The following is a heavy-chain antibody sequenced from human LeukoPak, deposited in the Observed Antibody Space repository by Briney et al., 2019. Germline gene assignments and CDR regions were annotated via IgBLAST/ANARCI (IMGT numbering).Heavy chain of an antibody. CDR1: GGSFSGYY. Sequence: KPSETLSLTCAVYGGSFSGYYWSWIRQPPGKGLEWIGEINHSGSTNYNPSLKSRVTISVDTSKNQFSLKLSSVTAADTAVYYCARDATTVTPYWYFDLWGRGTLVTVSS. CDR2: INHSGST. V-gene: IGHV4-34*01. J-gene: IGHJ2*01. CDR3: ARDATTVTPYWYFDL. D-gene: IGHD4-17*01.